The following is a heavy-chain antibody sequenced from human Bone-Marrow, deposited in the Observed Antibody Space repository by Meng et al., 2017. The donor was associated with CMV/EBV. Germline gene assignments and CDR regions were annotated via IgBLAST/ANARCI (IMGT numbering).Heavy chain of an antibody. D-gene: IGHD2-8*01. CDR1: GFTFSNYG. J-gene: IGHJ6*02. CDR2: ISTSSSTR. V-gene: IGHV3-48*04. Sequence: GESLKISCAASGFTFSNYGMNWVRQAPGKGLEWSSYISTSSSTRYYADSVKGRFTISRDNAKNSLYLQMNRLGGEDTAVYYCATNPWHHYGMDVWGQGTTVTVSS. CDR3: ATNPWHHYGMDV.